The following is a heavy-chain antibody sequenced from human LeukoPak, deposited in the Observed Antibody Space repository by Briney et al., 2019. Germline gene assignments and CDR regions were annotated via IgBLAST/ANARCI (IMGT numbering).Heavy chain of an antibody. V-gene: IGHV3-7*01. Sequence: GGSLRLSCAASGFTFSNYWMSWVHQAPGMGLERVANIKADGTGKYYVDSVRGRFSISRDNAKNSLYLELNSLRAEDTGVYFCARDRGWQQFDYWGQGTLVTVSS. CDR1: GFTFSNYW. CDR2: IKADGTGK. J-gene: IGHJ4*01. CDR3: ARDRGWQQFDY. D-gene: IGHD5-24*01.